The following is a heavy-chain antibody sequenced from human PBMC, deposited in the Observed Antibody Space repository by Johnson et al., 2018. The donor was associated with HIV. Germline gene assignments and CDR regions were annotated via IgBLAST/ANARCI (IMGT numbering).Heavy chain of an antibody. Sequence: QMLLVESGGGLVQPGRSLRLSCAASGFTFSSYGMHWVRQAPGKGLEWVAVIWYDGSNKYYADSVKGRLIISRDNSKNTLYLQINSLRAEDTAVYYCAKDKMYSDSSGSKEGGVAFDIWGQGTMVTVSS. J-gene: IGHJ3*02. CDR1: GFTFSSYG. CDR2: IWYDGSNK. CDR3: AKDKMYSDSSGSKEGGVAFDI. V-gene: IGHV3-33*06. D-gene: IGHD3-22*01.